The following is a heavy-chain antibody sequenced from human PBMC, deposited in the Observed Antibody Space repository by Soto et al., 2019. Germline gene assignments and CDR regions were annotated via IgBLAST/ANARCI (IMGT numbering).Heavy chain of an antibody. CDR1: GFTFSSHA. CDR3: VRSGDNYNLLDY. D-gene: IGHD1-1*01. J-gene: IGHJ4*02. Sequence: PGGSLRLSCGASGFTFSSHAIHWARQAPGKGLEWVAVISSDGSNKYYADSVKGRFTISRDNAKNSLYLQINSLRGDDTAIYYCVRSGDNYNLLDYWGQGTPVTVSS. V-gene: IGHV3-30-3*01. CDR2: ISSDGSNK.